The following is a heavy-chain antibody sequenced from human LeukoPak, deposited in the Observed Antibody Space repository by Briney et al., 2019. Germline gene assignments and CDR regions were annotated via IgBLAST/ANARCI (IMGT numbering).Heavy chain of an antibody. CDR2: IYYSGST. CDR1: GDSISSYY. D-gene: IGHD3-22*01. CDR3: ARVHYYDSSGYASFDY. Sequence: PSETLSLTCTVSGDSISSYYWSWIRQPPGKGLEWIGFIYYSGSTNYNPSLKSRVTISVDTSKNQFSLKLSSVTAADTAVYYCARVHYYDSSGYASFDYWGQGTLVTVSS. J-gene: IGHJ4*02. V-gene: IGHV4-59*01.